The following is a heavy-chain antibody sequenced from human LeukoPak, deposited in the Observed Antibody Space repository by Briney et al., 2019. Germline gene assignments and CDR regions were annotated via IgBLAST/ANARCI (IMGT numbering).Heavy chain of an antibody. J-gene: IGHJ6*04. CDR2: INHSGST. D-gene: IGHD3-10*01. Sequence: SETLSLTCAVYGGSFSGYYWSWIRPPPGKGLEWIGEINHSGSTNYNPSLKSRVTISVDTSKNQFSLKLSSVTAADTAVYYCARGLGGSGSYYNDGCYYYGMDVWGKGTTVTVSS. CDR1: GGSFSGYY. CDR3: ARGLGGSGSYYNDGCYYYGMDV. V-gene: IGHV4-34*01.